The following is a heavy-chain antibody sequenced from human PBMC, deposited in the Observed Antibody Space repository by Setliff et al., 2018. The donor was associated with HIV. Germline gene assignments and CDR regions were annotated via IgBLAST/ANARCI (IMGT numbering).Heavy chain of an antibody. V-gene: IGHV4-39*07. D-gene: IGHD5-18*01. J-gene: IGHJ5*02. CDR2: IFYTGRT. CDR1: GGSIGSSDYY. Sequence: SETLSLTCTVSGGSIGSSDYYWGWIRQPPGKGLEWTGSIFYTGRTTYNPSLRSRVTVSLDTSKTQFSLSLTSVTAADTAMYYCARRGKTENSYVLNWFDPWGQGILVTVSS. CDR3: ARRGKTENSYVLNWFDP.